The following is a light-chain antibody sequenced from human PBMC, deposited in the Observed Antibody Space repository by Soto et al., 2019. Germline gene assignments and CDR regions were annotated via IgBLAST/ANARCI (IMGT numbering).Light chain of an antibody. Sequence: EIVLTQSPATLSLSPGERATLSCRASQSVSSYLAWYQQKPGQPPRLLIYDASNRATGIPARFSGSGSGTDFTLTISSLEPEDFAVYYCQQRSNWQVTFGQGTRLDI. CDR1: QSVSSY. J-gene: IGKJ5*01. CDR3: QQRSNWQVT. V-gene: IGKV3-11*01. CDR2: DAS.